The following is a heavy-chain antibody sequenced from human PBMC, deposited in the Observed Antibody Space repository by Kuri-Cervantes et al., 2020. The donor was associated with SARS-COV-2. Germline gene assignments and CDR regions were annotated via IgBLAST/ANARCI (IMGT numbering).Heavy chain of an antibody. J-gene: IGHJ4*02. Sequence: GEFLKISWEASGFIFSHYGMHWVRQAAGKGLEWVAVISYDGRIKYYADSGTGRFTISRDNSKNTLYLQMNSLRAEDTAVYYCATRYSSSWYAVDYWGQGTLVTVSS. D-gene: IGHD6-13*01. CDR1: GFIFSHYG. CDR3: ATRYSSSWYAVDY. V-gene: IGHV3-30*03. CDR2: ISYDGRIK.